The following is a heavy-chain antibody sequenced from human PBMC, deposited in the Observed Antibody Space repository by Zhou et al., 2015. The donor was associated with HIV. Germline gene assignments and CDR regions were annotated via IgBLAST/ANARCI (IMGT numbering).Heavy chain of an antibody. D-gene: IGHD3-22*01. Sequence: QVQLVQSGAEVKKPGSSVKVSCKASGGTFSSYAISWVRQAPGQGLEWMGGIIPIFETPNYAQKFQGRVTITADRSTNTAYMELRSLTFEDTAVYYCARRSDSSDYFDFWGQGTLVTVSS. CDR3: ARRSDSSDYFDF. CDR2: IIPIFETP. CDR1: GGTFSSYA. V-gene: IGHV1-69*06. J-gene: IGHJ4*02.